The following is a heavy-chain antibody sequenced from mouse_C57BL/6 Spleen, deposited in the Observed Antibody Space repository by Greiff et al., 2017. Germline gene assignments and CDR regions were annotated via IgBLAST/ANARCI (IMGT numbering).Heavy chain of an antibody. CDR2: IDPSDSYT. J-gene: IGHJ2*01. D-gene: IGHD1-1*01. V-gene: IGHV1-69*01. CDR3: ARFYYGRSYFDY. Sequence: VQLQQPGAELVMPGASVKLSCKASGYTFTSYWMHWVKQRPGQGLEWIGEIDPSDSYTNYNQKFKGKYTLTVDKSSSTAYMQLSSLTSEDSAVYYCARFYYGRSYFDYWGQGTTLTVSS. CDR1: GYTFTSYW.